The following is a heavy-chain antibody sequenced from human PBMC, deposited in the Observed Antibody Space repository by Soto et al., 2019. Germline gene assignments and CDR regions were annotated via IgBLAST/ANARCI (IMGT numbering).Heavy chain of an antibody. CDR2: IYYSGSP. D-gene: IGHD5-12*01. CDR1: GGSISSYY. CDR3: ARNRDGYNPYCFDY. Sequence: SETLSLTCTVSGGSISSYYWTWIRQPPGKGLEWIGYIYYSGSPNYNPSLKSRVSISVDTPKNQFSLKLSSVTAADTAVYYCARNRDGYNPYCFDYWGQGTLVTVSS. V-gene: IGHV4-59*01. J-gene: IGHJ4*02.